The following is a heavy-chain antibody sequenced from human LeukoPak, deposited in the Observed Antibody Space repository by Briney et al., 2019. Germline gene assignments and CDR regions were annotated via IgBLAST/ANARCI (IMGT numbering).Heavy chain of an antibody. V-gene: IGHV1-18*01. CDR2: ISAYNGNT. CDR1: GYTFTSYG. J-gene: IGHJ4*02. CDR3: ARDVDTSMAYYFDC. D-gene: IGHD5-18*01. Sequence: ASVKVSCKAFGYTFTSYGISWVRQAPGQGLEWMGWISAYNGNTNYAQRVQGRVTMTTDTSTSTAYMELRSLRSDDTAVYYCARDVDTSMAYYFDCWGQGTLVTVSS.